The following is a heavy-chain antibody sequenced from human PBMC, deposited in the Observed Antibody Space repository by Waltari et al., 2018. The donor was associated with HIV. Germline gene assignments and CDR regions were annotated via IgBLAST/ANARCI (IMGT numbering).Heavy chain of an antibody. Sequence: QLQLQESGPGLVKPSETLSLTCTVSGGSISSSSYYWGWIRQPPGKGLEWIGSIYYSGSTYYNPSLKRRVTISVDTSKNQFSLKLSSVTAADTAVYYCARDKSLKRGYSGYGLYYYYGMDVWGQGTTVTVSS. D-gene: IGHD5-12*01. J-gene: IGHJ6*02. CDR1: GGSISSSSYY. CDR2: IYYSGST. CDR3: ARDKSLKRGYSGYGLYYYYGMDV. V-gene: IGHV4-39*07.